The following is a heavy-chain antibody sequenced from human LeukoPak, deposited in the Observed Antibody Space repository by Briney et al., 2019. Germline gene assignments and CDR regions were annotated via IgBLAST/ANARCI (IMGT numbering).Heavy chain of an antibody. Sequence: ASVKVSCKASGGTFSSYAISWVRQAPGQGLEWMGGIIPIFGTANYAQKFQGRVTITADESTSTAYMELSSLRSEDTAVYYCASSYYDSSGYYYEGFWFDPWGQGTLVTVSS. CDR3: ASSYYDSSGYYYEGFWFDP. CDR2: IIPIFGTA. V-gene: IGHV1-69*01. D-gene: IGHD3-22*01. CDR1: GGTFSSYA. J-gene: IGHJ5*02.